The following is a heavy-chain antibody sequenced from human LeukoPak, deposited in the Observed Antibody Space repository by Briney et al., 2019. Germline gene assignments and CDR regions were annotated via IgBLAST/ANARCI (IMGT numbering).Heavy chain of an antibody. D-gene: IGHD6-13*01. CDR2: INPSGGST. CDR1: GYTFTSYY. Sequence: GASVRVSCKASGYTFTSYYMHWVRQAPGQGLEWMGIINPSGGSTSYAQKFQGRVTMTRDTSTSTVYMELSSLRSEDTAVYYCARVWQQLAPDEAFDIWGQGTMVTVSS. CDR3: ARVWQQLAPDEAFDI. J-gene: IGHJ3*02. V-gene: IGHV1-46*01.